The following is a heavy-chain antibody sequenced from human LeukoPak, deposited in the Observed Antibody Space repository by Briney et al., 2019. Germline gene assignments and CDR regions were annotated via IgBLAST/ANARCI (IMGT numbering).Heavy chain of an antibody. J-gene: IGHJ5*02. V-gene: IGHV4-34*01. CDR1: GGSFSGYY. CDR2: INHSGST. CDR3: ARALGYCSSTSCSNWFDP. D-gene: IGHD2-2*01. Sequence: SETLSLTCAVYGGSFSGYYWSWIRQPPGKGLEWIGEINHSGSTNYNPSLKSRVTISVDTSKNRFSLKLSSVTAADTAVYYCARALGYCSSTSCSNWFDPWGQGTLVTVSS.